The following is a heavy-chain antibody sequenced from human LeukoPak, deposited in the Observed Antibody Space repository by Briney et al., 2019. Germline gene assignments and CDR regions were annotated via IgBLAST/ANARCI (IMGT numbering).Heavy chain of an antibody. Sequence: QPGGSLRLSCAASGFTFSSYGMHWVRQAPGKGLEWVSAISGSGGSTYYADSVKGRFTISRDNSKNTLYLQMNSLRAEDTAVYYCAKDRETTMPRPDYWGQRTLVTVSS. CDR3: AKDRETTMPRPDY. CDR2: ISGSGGST. D-gene: IGHD2-2*01. V-gene: IGHV3-23*01. CDR1: GFTFSSYG. J-gene: IGHJ4*02.